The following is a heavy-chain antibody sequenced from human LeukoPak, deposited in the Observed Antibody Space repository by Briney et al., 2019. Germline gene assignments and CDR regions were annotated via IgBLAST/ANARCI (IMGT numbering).Heavy chain of an antibody. V-gene: IGHV4-39*07. D-gene: IGHD6-19*01. CDR3: ARRRKEFRPMWLVRSLGWFDP. CDR1: GGSISSSSYY. CDR2: IYYSGST. Sequence: SETLSLICTVSGGSISSSSYYWGWIRQPPGKGLEWIGSIYYSGSTYYNPSLKSRVTISVDTSKNQFSLKLSSVTAADTAVYYCARRRKEFRPMWLVRSLGWFDPWGQGTLVTVSS. J-gene: IGHJ5*02.